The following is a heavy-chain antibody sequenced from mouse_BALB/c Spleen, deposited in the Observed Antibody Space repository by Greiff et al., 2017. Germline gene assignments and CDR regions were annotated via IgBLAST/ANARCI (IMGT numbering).Heavy chain of an antibody. J-gene: IGHJ4*01. Sequence: QVQLQQPGAELVKPGASVKMSCKASGYTFTSYNMHWVKQTPGQGLEWIGAIYPGNGDTSYNQKFKGKATLTADKSSSTAYMQLSSLTSEDSAVYYCARSPTVVGAMDYWGQGTSVTVSS. CDR1: GYTFTSYN. D-gene: IGHD1-1*01. CDR2: IYPGNGDT. CDR3: ARSPTVVGAMDY. V-gene: IGHV1-12*01.